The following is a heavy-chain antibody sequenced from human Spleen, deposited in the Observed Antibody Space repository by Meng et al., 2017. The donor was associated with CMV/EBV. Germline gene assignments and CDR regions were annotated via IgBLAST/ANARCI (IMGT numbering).Heavy chain of an antibody. CDR3: ARDRLVLFFMGDYYYGMDV. D-gene: IGHD1-26*01. V-gene: IGHV3-48*03. J-gene: IGHJ6*02. CDR1: GFTFSSYA. Sequence: LSLTCAASGFTFSSYAMNWVRQAPGKGLEWVSYISSSGSTIYYADSVKGRFTISRDNAKNSLYLQMNSLRAEDTAVYYCARDRLVLFFMGDYYYGMDVWGQGTTVTVSS. CDR2: ISSSGSTI.